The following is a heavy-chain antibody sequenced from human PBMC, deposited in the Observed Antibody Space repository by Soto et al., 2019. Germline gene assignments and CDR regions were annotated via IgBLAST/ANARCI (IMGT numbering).Heavy chain of an antibody. Sequence: QVQLVESGGGVVQPGRSLRLSCAASGFTFSSYAMHWVRQAPGKGLEWVAVISYDGSNKYYADSVKGRFTISRDNSKNTLYLQMNSLRAEDTAVYYCAPPVPPSVYFDYWGQGTLVTVSS. CDR2: ISYDGSNK. J-gene: IGHJ4*02. CDR1: GFTFSSYA. CDR3: APPVPPSVYFDY. V-gene: IGHV3-30-3*01.